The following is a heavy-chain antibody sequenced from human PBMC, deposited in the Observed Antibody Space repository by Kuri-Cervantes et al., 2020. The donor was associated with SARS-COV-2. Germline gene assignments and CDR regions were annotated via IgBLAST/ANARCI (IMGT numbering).Heavy chain of an antibody. V-gene: IGHV3-66*01. D-gene: IGHD5-24*01. CDR1: GFTVNSYY. CDR3: ARDNISGRAGAFDI. CDR2: IYRGGST. Sequence: GESLKISCAASGFTVNSYYMSWVRQAPGKGLEWVSVIYRGGSTYYADSVKGRFTISRDNSKNTVYLQMNSLRAEDTAVYYCARDNISGRAGAFDIWGQETMVTVSS. J-gene: IGHJ3*02.